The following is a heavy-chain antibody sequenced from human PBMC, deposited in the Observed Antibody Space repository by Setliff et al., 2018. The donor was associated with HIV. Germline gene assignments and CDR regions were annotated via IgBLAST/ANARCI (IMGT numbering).Heavy chain of an antibody. CDR1: GVSFTSSTYY. V-gene: IGHV4-39*02. CDR2: IYYSGTT. Sequence: KASETLSLTCNVSGVSFTSSTYYWGWVRQPPGKGLEWIGSIYYSGTTYYKSSLKSQVTISVDTSESHFSLRLNSVSAADMGVYYCAIRDRSFDFWGGYYQRDFWSQGTLVTVSS. J-gene: IGHJ4*02. D-gene: IGHD3-3*01. CDR3: AIRDRSFDFWGGYYQRDF.